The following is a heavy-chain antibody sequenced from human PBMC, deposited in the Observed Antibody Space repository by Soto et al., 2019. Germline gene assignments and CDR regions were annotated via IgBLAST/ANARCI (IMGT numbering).Heavy chain of an antibody. D-gene: IGHD7-27*01. J-gene: IGHJ4*02. V-gene: IGHV4-59*11. CDR3: TRANWYSEY. CDR2: IYYNGNT. CDR1: GGSISNHY. Sequence: QVQLQESGPGLVKPSETLSLTCTVSGGSISNHYWSWIRQPPGKGLEWIGYIYYNGNTNYNLPLKSRVTMSVDTSKNQISLKLSSVTAADTAVYYCTRANWYSEYWGQGTLVTVSS.